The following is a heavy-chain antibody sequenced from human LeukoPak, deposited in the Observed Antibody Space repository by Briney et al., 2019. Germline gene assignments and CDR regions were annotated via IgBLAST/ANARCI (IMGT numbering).Heavy chain of an antibody. J-gene: IGHJ5*02. CDR3: AGNGRITMIVVVITKSNWFDP. V-gene: IGHV3-11*03. D-gene: IGHD3-22*01. CDR1: GFTFSDYY. Sequence: PGGSLRLSCAASGFTFSDYYMSWIRQAPGKGLEWVSYISSSSSYTNYADSVKGRFTISRGNSKNTLYLQMNSLRAEDTAVYYCAGNGRITMIVVVITKSNWFDPWGQGTLVTVSS. CDR2: ISSSSSYT.